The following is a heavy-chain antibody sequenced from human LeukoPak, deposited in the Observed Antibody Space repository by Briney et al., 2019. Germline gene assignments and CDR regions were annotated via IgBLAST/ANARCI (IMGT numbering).Heavy chain of an antibody. D-gene: IGHD3-9*01. CDR2: ITGSGGNT. CDR1: GFTFSNYA. V-gene: IGHV3-23*01. J-gene: IGHJ4*02. CDR3: AKWGDYDVLTGYYVSDY. Sequence: LTGGSLRLSCAASGFTFSNYAMSWARQAPGKGLEWVSAITGSGGNTYYAYSVKGRFTISRDNSKNTVFLQMNSLRAEDTAVYYCAKWGDYDVLTGYYVSDYWGQGTLVTVSS.